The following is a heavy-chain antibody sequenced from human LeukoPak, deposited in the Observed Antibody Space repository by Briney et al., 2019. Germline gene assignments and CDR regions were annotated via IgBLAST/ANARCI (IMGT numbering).Heavy chain of an antibody. CDR1: GYSFTSYW. CDR2: IYPGDSAT. V-gene: IGHV5-51*01. J-gene: IGHJ4*02. D-gene: IGHD3-10*01. Sequence: GESLKISCKGSGYSFTSYWIGWVRHMPGKGLEWMGIIYPGDSATRYSPSFQGQVTISADKSISTAYLQWSSLKASDTAMYYCASLRDYYGSGSYGSYFDYWGQGTLVTVSS. CDR3: ASLRDYYGSGSYGSYFDY.